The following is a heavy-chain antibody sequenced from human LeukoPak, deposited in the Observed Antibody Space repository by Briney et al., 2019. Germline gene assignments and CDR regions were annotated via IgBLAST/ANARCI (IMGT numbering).Heavy chain of an antibody. CDR3: ARDGESDYYMDV. J-gene: IGHJ6*03. V-gene: IGHV1-69*13. CDR2: IIPIFGTA. D-gene: IGHD3-10*01. Sequence: GASVKVSCKASGGTFSSYAISWVRQAPGQGLEWMGGIIPIFGTANYAQKFQGRVTITADESTSTAYMELSSLRSEDTAVYYCARDGESDYYMDVWGKGTTVTIPS. CDR1: GGTFSSYA.